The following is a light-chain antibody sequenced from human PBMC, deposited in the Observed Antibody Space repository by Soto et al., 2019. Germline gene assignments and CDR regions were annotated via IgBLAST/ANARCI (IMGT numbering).Light chain of an antibody. CDR1: SSAVGGYNY. CDR2: DVS. J-gene: IGLJ1*01. CDR3: SSYTSSSTLV. V-gene: IGLV2-14*01. Sequence: LTQPASVSGSPGQSITISCTGTSSAVGGYNYVSWYQQHPGKAPKLMIYDVSNRPSGVSNRFSGSKSGNTASLTISGLQAEDEADYYCSSYTSSSTLVFGTGTKVTVL.